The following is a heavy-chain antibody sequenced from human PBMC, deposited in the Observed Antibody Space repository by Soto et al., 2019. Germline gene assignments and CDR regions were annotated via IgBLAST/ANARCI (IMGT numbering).Heavy chain of an antibody. Sequence: EVQLVESGGALVQPGGSLRRSCAASGYTFSSYSMNWGRQAPGKGLERVSYISSSSSTIYYADSVKGLFTISRDNATNSLYLQMNSLRAEDTAVSYCAIEPAAWLLEWLQNFDAFAIWGHGTMVTVSS. CDR2: ISSSSSTI. CDR3: AIEPAAWLLEWLQNFDAFAI. CDR1: GYTFSSYS. J-gene: IGHJ3*02. V-gene: IGHV3-48*01. D-gene: IGHD3-3*01.